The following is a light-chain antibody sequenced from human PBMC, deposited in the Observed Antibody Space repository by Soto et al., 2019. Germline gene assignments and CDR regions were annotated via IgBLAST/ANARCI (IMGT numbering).Light chain of an antibody. CDR3: QQYINWPLT. V-gene: IGKV3-15*01. CDR1: QSVSSL. J-gene: IGKJ4*01. CDR2: AVS. Sequence: IVMTQSPATLSASPGERVTLSCRASQSVSSLLAWYQQKPGQAPRLLVEAVSTRATGIPGRFSGSGSGTEFTLTISSLQSEDFAVYYCQQYINWPLTFGGGTRVEIK.